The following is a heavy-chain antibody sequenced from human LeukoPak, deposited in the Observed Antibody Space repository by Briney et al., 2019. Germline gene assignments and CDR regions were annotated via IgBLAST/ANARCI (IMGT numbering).Heavy chain of an antibody. CDR1: GFTFSTYS. Sequence: PGGSLRLSCAASGFTFSTYSMNWVRHAPGKGLEWVSSISSDSNYIYYADSLKGRFTISRDNAKNSLYLQMISLRAEDTAVYYCARVAFGLYVMDVWGQGTTVTVSS. CDR2: ISSDSNYI. D-gene: IGHD3/OR15-3a*01. J-gene: IGHJ6*02. V-gene: IGHV3-21*01. CDR3: ARVAFGLYVMDV.